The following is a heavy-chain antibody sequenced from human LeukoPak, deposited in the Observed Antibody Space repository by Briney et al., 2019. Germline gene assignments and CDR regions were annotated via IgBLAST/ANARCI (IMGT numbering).Heavy chain of an antibody. V-gene: IGHV3-30*02. D-gene: IGHD3-22*01. CDR3: AKYYYDSSGPYFDY. CDR2: IRYDGSNK. Sequence: GGSLRLSCAASGFTFSSYGMHWVRQAPGKGLEWVASIRYDGSNKYYADSVRGRFTISRDNSKNTLYLQMNSLRAEDTAVYYCAKYYYDSSGPYFDYWGQGTLVTVSS. CDR1: GFTFSSYG. J-gene: IGHJ4*02.